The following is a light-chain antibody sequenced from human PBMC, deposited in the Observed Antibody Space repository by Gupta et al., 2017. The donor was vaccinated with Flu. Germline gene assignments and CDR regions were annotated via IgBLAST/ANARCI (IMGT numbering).Light chain of an antibody. Sequence: QSVLAQPPSTSETPGQRVTISCSGSTSNIGSNTVNWYQQLPRTAPKLLIYSDYQRHSGVPDRFSAAKSGTSASMATXGXQSEEEXDYYCAAWDPSMSVYVFGTGTKVTVL. CDR2: SDY. CDR1: TSNIGSNT. J-gene: IGLJ1*01. CDR3: AAWDPSMSVYV. V-gene: IGLV1-44*01.